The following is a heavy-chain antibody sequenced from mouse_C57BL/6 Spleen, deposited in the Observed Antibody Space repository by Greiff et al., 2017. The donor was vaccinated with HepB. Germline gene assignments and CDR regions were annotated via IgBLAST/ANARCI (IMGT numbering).Heavy chain of an antibody. CDR3: ARYNWDGGAMDY. J-gene: IGHJ4*01. CDR1: GFTFTDYY. Sequence: EVQVVESGGGLVQPGGSLSLSCAASGFTFTDYYMSWVRQPPGKALEWLGFIRNKANGYTTEYSASVKGRFTISRDNSQSILYLQMNALRAEDSATYYCARYNWDGGAMDYWGQGTSVTVSS. CDR2: IRNKANGYTT. V-gene: IGHV7-3*01. D-gene: IGHD4-1*01.